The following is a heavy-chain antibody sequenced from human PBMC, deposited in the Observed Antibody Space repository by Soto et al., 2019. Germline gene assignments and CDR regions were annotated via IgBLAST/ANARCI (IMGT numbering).Heavy chain of an antibody. CDR2: INPAPGST. D-gene: IGHD6-19*01. CDR1: GFTFTNYY. CDR3: ARGGWAGYSSEGGFGL. Sequence: QVQLVQSGAEVKKSGAAVKISCKTSGFTFTNYYLHWVRQAPGQGLAWMGLINPAPGSTNYAEKFQGRVTMTRDMSSNTIYMQLGRLTSEDTGVYYCARGGWAGYSSEGGFGLWGQGTHITVSS. V-gene: IGHV1-46*01. J-gene: IGHJ4*02.